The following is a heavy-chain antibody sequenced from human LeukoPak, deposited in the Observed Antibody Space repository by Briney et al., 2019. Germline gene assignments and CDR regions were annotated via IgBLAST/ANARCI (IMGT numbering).Heavy chain of an antibody. V-gene: IGHV4-39*01. CDR3: ARGGSYSYYFDY. CDR2: IYYSGST. Sequence: SETLSLTCTASGGSISSSSYYWGWIRQPPGKGLEWIGSIYYSGSTYYNPSLKSRVTISVDTSKNQFSLKLSSVTAADTAVYYCARGGSYSYYFDYWGQGTLVTVSS. CDR1: GGSISSSSYY. J-gene: IGHJ4*02. D-gene: IGHD1-26*01.